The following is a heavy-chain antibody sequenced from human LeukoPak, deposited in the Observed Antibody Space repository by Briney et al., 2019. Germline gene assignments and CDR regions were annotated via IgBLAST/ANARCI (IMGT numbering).Heavy chain of an antibody. J-gene: IGHJ4*02. CDR1: GFTFSSYS. CDR2: ISSSSSTI. D-gene: IGHD6-6*01. CDR3: ARDPSSSSGDY. Sequence: PGGSLRLSCAASGFTFSSYSMDWVRQAPGNGLEWVSYISSSSSTIYYADSVKGRFTISRDNAKNSLYLQMNSLRAEDTAVYYCARDPSSSSGDYWGQGTLVTVSS. V-gene: IGHV3-48*04.